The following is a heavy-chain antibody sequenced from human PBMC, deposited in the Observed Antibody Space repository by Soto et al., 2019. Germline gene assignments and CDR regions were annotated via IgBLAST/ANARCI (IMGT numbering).Heavy chain of an antibody. J-gene: IGHJ6*02. V-gene: IGHV3-11*01. CDR3: ARVPLYYDILTGFTPQGYYGMDV. CDR1: GFTISSNY. Sequence: GGSLRLSCAASGFTISSNYMSWVRQAPGKGLEWVSYISSSGSTIYYADSVKGRFTISRDNAKNSLYLQMNSLRAEDTAVYYCARVPLYYDILTGFTPQGYYGMDVWGQGTTVTVSS. D-gene: IGHD3-9*01. CDR2: ISSSGSTI.